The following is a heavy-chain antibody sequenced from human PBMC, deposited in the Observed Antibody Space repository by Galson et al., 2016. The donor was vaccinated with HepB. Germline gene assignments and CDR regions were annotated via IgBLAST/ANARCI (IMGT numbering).Heavy chain of an antibody. D-gene: IGHD2-8*01. CDR1: GDSVASNSGG. J-gene: IGHJ3*02. V-gene: IGHV6-1*01. Sequence: CAISGDSVASNSGGWNWIRQSPSRGLEWLGRTYYRSKWYNDYAVYVKSRIAINPDTSKNQFSLQLNSVTPEETAVYYCSRDPALLMYAFDIWGQGTMGTLSS. CDR2: TYYRSKWYN. CDR3: SRDPALLMYAFDI.